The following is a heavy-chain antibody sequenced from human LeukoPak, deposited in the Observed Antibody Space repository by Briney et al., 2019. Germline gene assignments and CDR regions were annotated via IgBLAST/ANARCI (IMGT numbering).Heavy chain of an antibody. J-gene: IGHJ4*02. Sequence: GGSLRLSCAASGFTFSSYSMNWVRQAPGKGLEWVSSISSSSSYIYYADSVKGRFTISRDNAKNSLYPQMNSLRAEDTAVYYCARDLRIQLWSYPYYFDYWGQGTLVTVSS. CDR2: ISSSSSYI. CDR3: ARDLRIQLWSYPYYFDY. CDR1: GFTFSSYS. V-gene: IGHV3-21*01. D-gene: IGHD5-18*01.